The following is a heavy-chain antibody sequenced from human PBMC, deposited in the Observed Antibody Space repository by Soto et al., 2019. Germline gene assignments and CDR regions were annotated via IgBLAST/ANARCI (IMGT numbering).Heavy chain of an antibody. V-gene: IGHV1-2*04. J-gene: IGHJ5*02. D-gene: IGHD4-17*01. Sequence: ASVKVSCKASGYTFTGYYMHWVRQAPGQGLEWMGWINPNSGGTNYAQKFQGWVTMTRDTSISTAYMELSRLRSDDTAVYYCGRAPLYGDNSHGWFDPWGQGTLVTVSS. CDR2: INPNSGGT. CDR3: GRAPLYGDNSHGWFDP. CDR1: GYTFTGYY.